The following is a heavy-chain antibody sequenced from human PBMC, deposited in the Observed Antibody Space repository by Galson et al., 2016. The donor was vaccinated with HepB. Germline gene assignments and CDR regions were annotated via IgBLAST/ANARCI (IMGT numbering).Heavy chain of an antibody. D-gene: IGHD5-12*01. CDR2: ISGSGERT. V-gene: IGHV3-23*01. J-gene: IGHJ4*02. CDR3: AKDIRDSGYEGPFDL. Sequence: SLRLSCAASGFSFSNYAMSWVRQAPGKGLEWVSGISGSGERTHYADSVKGRFTISRDNSESTLSLEMNSLRAEDTAVYSCAKDIRDSGYEGPFDLWGQGTLVTVSS. CDR1: GFSFSNYA.